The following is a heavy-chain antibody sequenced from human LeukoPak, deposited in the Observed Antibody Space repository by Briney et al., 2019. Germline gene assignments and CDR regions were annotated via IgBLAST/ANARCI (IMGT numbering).Heavy chain of an antibody. V-gene: IGHV4-39*07. CDR1: GGSISSSSYY. D-gene: IGHD3-16*01. CDR2: IYYSGST. Sequence: PSETLSLTCTVSGGSISSSSYYWGWLRQPPGKGLEWIGSIYYSGSTYYNPSPKSRDTITVDPSKNQFSLKLSAVTAADTAVYYGARSLIRWGVMAWFDQWGQGTLVTVSS. CDR3: ARSLIRWGVMAWFDQ. J-gene: IGHJ5*02.